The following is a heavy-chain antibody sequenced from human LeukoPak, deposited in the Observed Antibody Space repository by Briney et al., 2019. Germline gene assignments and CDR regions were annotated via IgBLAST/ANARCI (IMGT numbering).Heavy chain of an antibody. Sequence: PGGSLRPSCAASGFTFSSYAMHWVRQAPGKGLEWLAVISYDGSNKYYADYVKGRFTISRDNSKNTLYLQMNSLRAEDTAVYYCARDEGPKGYDSSGYYFDYWGQGTLVTVSS. CDR2: ISYDGSNK. CDR1: GFTFSSYA. J-gene: IGHJ4*02. CDR3: ARDEGPKGYDSSGYYFDY. V-gene: IGHV3-30-3*01. D-gene: IGHD3-22*01.